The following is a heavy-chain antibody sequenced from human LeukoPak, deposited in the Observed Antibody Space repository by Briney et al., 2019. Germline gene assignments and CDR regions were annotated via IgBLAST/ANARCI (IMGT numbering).Heavy chain of an antibody. D-gene: IGHD4-17*01. V-gene: IGHV4-4*07. J-gene: IGHJ4*02. CDR2: IYTSGTT. CDR3: ARGPTTVTRAFDY. CDR1: GGSISVYY. Sequence: SETLSLTCIVSGGSISVYYWSWIRQPAGKGLEWIGRIYTSGTTHYNPSLKSRVTMSVDTSKNQFSLKLRSVTAADTAVYYCARGPTTVTRAFDYWGQGILVTVSS.